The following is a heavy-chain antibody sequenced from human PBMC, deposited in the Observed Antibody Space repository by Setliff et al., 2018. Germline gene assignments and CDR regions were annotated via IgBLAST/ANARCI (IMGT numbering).Heavy chain of an antibody. CDR2: INVSWST. CDR3: ARGPDLTAVGNEYFYGMDV. V-gene: IGHV4-4*07. CDR1: GGSISESF. D-gene: IGHD5-18*01. Sequence: PSETLSLTCTVSGGSISESFWSWIRQPAGKGLEWIGRINVSWSTDYSPSLKSRVTMSVDTAKNEFSLRLTSVTAADTAVYYCARGPDLTAVGNEYFYGMDVWGQGATVTVS. J-gene: IGHJ6*02.